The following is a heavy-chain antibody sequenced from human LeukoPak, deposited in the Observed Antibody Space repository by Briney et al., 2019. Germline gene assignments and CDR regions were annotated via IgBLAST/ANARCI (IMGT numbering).Heavy chain of an antibody. CDR1: GGPFYSYY. D-gene: IGHD3-22*01. CDR2: LYPGVST. Sequence: SETLSLTCTVSGGPFYSYYWSWIRQTAGKELEWIGRLYPGVSTNYNPSLKSRVTMSVDTSKNQFALKLSAVTAADTAVYYCARLKFYDSTGYSPGHYMDVWGKGTTVTVSS. V-gene: IGHV4-4*07. J-gene: IGHJ6*03. CDR3: ARLKFYDSTGYSPGHYMDV.